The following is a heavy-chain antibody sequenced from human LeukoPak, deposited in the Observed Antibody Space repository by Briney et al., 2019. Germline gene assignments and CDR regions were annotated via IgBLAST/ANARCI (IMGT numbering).Heavy chain of an antibody. D-gene: IGHD4-11*01. CDR1: GFTFSTYW. V-gene: IGHV3-74*01. CDR2: INSDESIT. CDR3: ARGLVPGFLDY. Sequence: PGGSLRLSCAASGFTFSTYWMHWVRQAPGKGLVWVSRINSDESITTYADSVKGRFTISRDNAKNTLYLQMNSLRAEDTAVHYCARGLVPGFLDYWGQGTPVTVSS. J-gene: IGHJ4*02.